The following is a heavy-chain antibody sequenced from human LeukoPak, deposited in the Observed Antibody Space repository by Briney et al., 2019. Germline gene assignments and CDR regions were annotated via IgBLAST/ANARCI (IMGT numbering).Heavy chain of an antibody. V-gene: IGHV1-46*03. CDR1: GYTFTSYY. J-gene: IGHJ3*02. D-gene: IGHD5-24*01. CDR3: ARRRWLQLDAFDI. Sequence: ASVKVSCKASGYTFTSYYMHWVRQAPGQGLEWMGIINPSGGSTSYAQKFQGRVTMTRDTSTSTVYMELSSLRSQDTAVYYCARRRWLQLDAFDIWGQGTMVTVSS. CDR2: INPSGGST.